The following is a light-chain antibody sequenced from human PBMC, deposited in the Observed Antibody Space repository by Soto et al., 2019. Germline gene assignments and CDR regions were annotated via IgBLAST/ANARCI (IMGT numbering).Light chain of an antibody. Sequence: EIVLTQSPDTLSMSPGEGATLSCRASQSVSSNYLAWYQQKPGQSPRLLIYGASRRAAGVPDRFSGSGSGTGLTLTISGLEPEDFAVFYCQQYGSSPKTFGLGTKVEI. V-gene: IGKV3-20*01. CDR1: QSVSSNY. CDR3: QQYGSSPKT. J-gene: IGKJ1*01. CDR2: GAS.